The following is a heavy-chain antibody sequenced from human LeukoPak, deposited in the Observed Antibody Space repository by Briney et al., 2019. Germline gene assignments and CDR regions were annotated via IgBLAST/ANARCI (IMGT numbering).Heavy chain of an antibody. J-gene: IGHJ4*02. CDR2: IDRDGSRI. D-gene: IGHD4-23*01. V-gene: IGHV3-74*01. CDR1: GFTFSSYW. Sequence: GGSLRLSCAVSGFTFSSYWMHWVRQAPGKGLVWVSRIDRDGSRINYADSVKGRFTISRDNGKNTLFLQMNSLRAEDAAVYYCVRGNDYGGPHYWGQGTLVSVSS. CDR3: VRGNDYGGPHY.